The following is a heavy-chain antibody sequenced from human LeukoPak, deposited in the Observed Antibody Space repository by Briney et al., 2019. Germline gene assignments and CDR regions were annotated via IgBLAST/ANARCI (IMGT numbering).Heavy chain of an antibody. D-gene: IGHD5-18*01. Sequence: RASVKVSCKASGGTFSSYAISWVRQAPGQGLEWMGGIIPIFGTANYAQKFQGRVTITADESTSTAYMELSSLRSEDTAVYYCARGWGYSSKYYFDYWGQGTLVTVSS. CDR3: ARGWGYSSKYYFDY. CDR2: IIPIFGTA. CDR1: GGTFSSYA. J-gene: IGHJ4*02. V-gene: IGHV1-69*13.